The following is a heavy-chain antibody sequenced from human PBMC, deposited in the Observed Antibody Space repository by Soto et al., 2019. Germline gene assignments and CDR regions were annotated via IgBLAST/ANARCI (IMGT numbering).Heavy chain of an antibody. D-gene: IGHD3-22*01. Sequence: GESLKISCKGSGYSFTTYWIGWVRHMPGKGLEWMGIIYPDDSNIKYSPSFQGQVTISADKSISTAYLQWSSLKASDTAMYYCARRPYDSSGYYSLAFAIWGQGTMVTVSS. CDR2: IYPDDSNI. CDR3: ARRPYDSSGYYSLAFAI. J-gene: IGHJ3*02. V-gene: IGHV5-51*01. CDR1: GYSFTTYW.